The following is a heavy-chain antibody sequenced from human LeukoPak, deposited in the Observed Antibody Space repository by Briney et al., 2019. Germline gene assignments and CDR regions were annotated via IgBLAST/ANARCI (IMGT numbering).Heavy chain of an antibody. V-gene: IGHV3-66*02. CDR2: IYSGGST. J-gene: IGHJ3*02. CDR1: GFTVSSNY. Sequence: GGSLRLSCAASGFTVSSNYMSWVRQAPGKGLEWVSVIYSGGSTYYADSVKGRFTISRDNSKNTLYLQMNSLRAEDTAVYYCARLRFGDAFDIWAKGQWSPSLQ. CDR3: ARLRFGDAFDI. D-gene: IGHD3-3*01.